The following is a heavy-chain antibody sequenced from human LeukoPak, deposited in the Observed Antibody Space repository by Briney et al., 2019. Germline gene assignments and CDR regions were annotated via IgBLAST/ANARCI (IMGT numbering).Heavy chain of an antibody. CDR3: ARDQNSGSYLDLDY. CDR1: GYTFTTCG. J-gene: IGHJ4*02. Sequence: ASVKVSCKASGYTFTTCGISWVRQAPGQGLEWMGWISAYNGNTNYAQKFQGRVTMTTDTSTSTAYMELRSLRSDDTAVYYCARDQNSGSYLDLDYWGQGTLVTVSS. D-gene: IGHD1-26*01. CDR2: ISAYNGNT. V-gene: IGHV1-18*01.